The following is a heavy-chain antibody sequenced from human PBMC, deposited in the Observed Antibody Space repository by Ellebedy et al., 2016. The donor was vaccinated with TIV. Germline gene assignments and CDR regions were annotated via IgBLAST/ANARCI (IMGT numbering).Heavy chain of an antibody. CDR2: ITSGSRYI. D-gene: IGHD1-26*01. CDR1: GFTFTSYN. CDR3: ARDSMGARGDY. Sequence: GGSLRLXXAASGFTFTSYNMNWVRQAPGKGLEWVSSITSGSRYIFYADSVKGRFTISRDNTRNSLYLQMNSLRAEDTAVYYCARDSMGARGDYWGQGTLVTVSS. J-gene: IGHJ4*02. V-gene: IGHV3-21*01.